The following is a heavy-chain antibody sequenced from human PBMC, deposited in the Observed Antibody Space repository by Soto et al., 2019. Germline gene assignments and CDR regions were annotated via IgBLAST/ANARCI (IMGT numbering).Heavy chain of an antibody. J-gene: IGHJ3*02. CDR3: ATSSVGSGRYLDAFDI. CDR2: INPNSGGT. V-gene: IGHV1-2*04. CDR1: GYTFTGYY. Sequence: QVQLVQSGAEVKKPGASVKVSCKASGYTFTGYYMHWVRQAPGQGLEWMGWINPNSGGTNYAQKFQGWVTMTRDTAISTAYMERSRLRSDDTAVYYCATSSVGSGRYLDAFDIWGQGTMVTVSS. D-gene: IGHD3-10*01.